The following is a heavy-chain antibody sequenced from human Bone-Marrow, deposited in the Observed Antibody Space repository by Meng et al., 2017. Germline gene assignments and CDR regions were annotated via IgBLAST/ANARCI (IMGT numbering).Heavy chain of an antibody. Sequence: QLQVQQWGAGLLKPSETLSLTCAFYGGSFSADDWSWIRQPPGKGLEWLGQINHSGSTNDNPSLKSRVTISIDTSRNQLSLKLSSVTAADTAVYYCRLAYCMGDCVDYWGQGTLVTVSS. D-gene: IGHD2-21*01. J-gene: IGHJ4*02. CDR2: INHSGST. V-gene: IGHV4-34*01. CDR3: RLAYCMGDCVDY. CDR1: GGSFSADD.